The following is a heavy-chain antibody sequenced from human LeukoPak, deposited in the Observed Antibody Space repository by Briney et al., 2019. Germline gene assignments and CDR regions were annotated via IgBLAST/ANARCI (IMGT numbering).Heavy chain of an antibody. CDR1: GGTFSSYA. CDR3: ARDLVCTVNYKDS. J-gene: IGHJ5*01. D-gene: IGHD3/OR15-3a*01. V-gene: IGHV1-69*04. Sequence: GASVKVSCKASGGTFSSYAISWVRQAPGQGLEWMGRIIPILGIANYAQKFQGRVTITADKSTSTAYMELSSLRSEDTAVYYCARDLVCTVNYKDSWGQGTLVTVSS. CDR2: IIPILGIA.